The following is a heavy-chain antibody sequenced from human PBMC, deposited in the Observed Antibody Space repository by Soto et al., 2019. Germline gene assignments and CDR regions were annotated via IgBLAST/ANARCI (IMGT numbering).Heavy chain of an antibody. Sequence: QLQLQESGPGLVKPSETLSLTCTVSGGSISSSSYYWGWIRQPPGKGLEWIGSIYYSGSTYYNPSLKSRVTISVDTSKNQFSLKLSSVTAADTAVYYCASPPSGSYYYGMYVWGQGTTVTVSS. CDR3: ASPPSGSYYYGMYV. CDR1: GGSISSSSYY. CDR2: IYYSGST. D-gene: IGHD1-26*01. V-gene: IGHV4-39*01. J-gene: IGHJ6*02.